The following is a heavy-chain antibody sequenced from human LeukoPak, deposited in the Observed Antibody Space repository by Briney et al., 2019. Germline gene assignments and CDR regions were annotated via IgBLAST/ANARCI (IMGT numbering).Heavy chain of an antibody. V-gene: IGHV3-33*01. CDR1: GFTFSSYG. CDR3: ARGYDILTSNWFDP. Sequence: GGSLRLSCAASGFTFSSYGMHWVRQAPGKGLEWVAVIWYDGSNKYYADSVKGRFTISRDNSKNTLYLQMNSLRAEDTAVYYYARGYDILTSNWFDPWGQGTLVTVSS. J-gene: IGHJ5*02. CDR2: IWYDGSNK. D-gene: IGHD3-9*01.